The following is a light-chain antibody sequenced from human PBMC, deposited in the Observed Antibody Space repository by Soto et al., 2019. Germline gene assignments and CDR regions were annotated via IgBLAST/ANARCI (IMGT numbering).Light chain of an antibody. CDR1: QSVSSR. J-gene: IGKJ5*01. V-gene: IGKV3-20*01. Sequence: EIVFTQSPCTLSLSPGERATLSCRASQSVSSRLAWYQQKPGQAPRLLISGASSRATGIPDRFSGSGSATDFTLTISRLEPEDFALYYCQQYGSSPITFGQGTRLEIK. CDR3: QQYGSSPIT. CDR2: GAS.